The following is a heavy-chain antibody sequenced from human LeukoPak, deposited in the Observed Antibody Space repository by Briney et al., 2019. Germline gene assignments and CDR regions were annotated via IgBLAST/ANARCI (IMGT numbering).Heavy chain of an antibody. V-gene: IGHV1-69*04. D-gene: IGHD3-16*01. Sequence: WASVKVSCKASGGTFSSYAISWVRQAPGQGLEWMGRIIPILGIANYAQKFQGRVTITADESTSTDYMEMSSLRSEDTAVYYCARSGGAAALTDDAFDIWGQGTMVTVSS. CDR2: IIPILGIA. J-gene: IGHJ3*02. CDR3: ARSGGAAALTDDAFDI. CDR1: GGTFSSYA.